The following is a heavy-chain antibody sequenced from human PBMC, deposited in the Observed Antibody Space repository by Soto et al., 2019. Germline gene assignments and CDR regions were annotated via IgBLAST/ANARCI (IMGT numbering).Heavy chain of an antibody. CDR3: ARGYHYYDSSGYDKWDAFDI. CDR2: ISSSSSYI. Sequence: GGSLRLSCAASGFTFSSYSMNWFRQAAGKGIEWVSSISSSSSYIYYADSVKGRFTISRDNAKNSLYLQMNSLRAEDTAVYYCARGYHYYDSSGYDKWDAFDIWGQGTMVTVSS. D-gene: IGHD3-22*01. J-gene: IGHJ3*02. V-gene: IGHV3-21*01. CDR1: GFTFSSYS.